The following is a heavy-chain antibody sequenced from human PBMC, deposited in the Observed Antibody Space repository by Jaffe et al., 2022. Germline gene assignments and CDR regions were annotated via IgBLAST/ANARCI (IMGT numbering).Heavy chain of an antibody. D-gene: IGHD3-10*01. CDR2: IYHSGST. CDR3: ARGAGGATYYYGSGSYYNHYYYYMDV. Sequence: QVQLQESGPGLVKPSETLSLTCAVSGYSISSGYYWGWIRQPPGKGLEWIGSIYHSGSTYYNPSLKSRVTISVDTSKNQFSLKLSSVTAADTAVYYCARGAGGATYYYGSGSYYNHYYYYMDVWGKGTTVTVSS. CDR1: GYSISSGYY. V-gene: IGHV4-38-2*01. J-gene: IGHJ6*03.